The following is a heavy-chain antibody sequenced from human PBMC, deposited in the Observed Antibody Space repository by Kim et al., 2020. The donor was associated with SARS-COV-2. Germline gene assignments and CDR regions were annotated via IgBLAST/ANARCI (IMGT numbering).Heavy chain of an antibody. V-gene: IGHV3-72*01. J-gene: IGHJ4*02. D-gene: IGHD1-26*01. CDR1: GFTVSDHY. Sequence: GGSLRLSCEASGFTVSDHYIDWVRQAPVKGLEWVGRSRHKAASYTTDYAASVKGRFTISRDDSKNSLYLQMNSLKTEDTAVYYCARRSGRQQENDHWGQGTLVTVSS. CDR3: ARRSGRQQENDH. CDR2: SRHKAASYTT.